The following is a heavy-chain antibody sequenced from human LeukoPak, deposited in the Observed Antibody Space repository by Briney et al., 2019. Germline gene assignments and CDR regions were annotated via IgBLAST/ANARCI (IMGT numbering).Heavy chain of an antibody. CDR3: ANDYYDSSG. CDR2: TSGSGDST. Sequence: GGSLRLSCAASGFTFSSYAMSWVRQAPGKGLEWVSATSGSGDSTYYADSVKGRFTISRDNSKNTLYLQMNSLRAEDTAVYYCANDYYDSSGWGQGTLVTVSS. CDR1: GFTFSSYA. D-gene: IGHD3-22*01. V-gene: IGHV3-23*01. J-gene: IGHJ4*02.